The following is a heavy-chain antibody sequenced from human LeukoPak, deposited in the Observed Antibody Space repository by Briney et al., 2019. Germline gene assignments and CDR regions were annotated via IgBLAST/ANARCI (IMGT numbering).Heavy chain of an antibody. D-gene: IGHD3-16*01. V-gene: IGHV3-23*01. Sequence: GGSLRLSCAASGFTFSSYAMSWVRQAPGKGLEWVSAISGSGGSTYYADSVKGRFTISRDSSKNTLYLQMNSLRAEDTAVYYCVNRYALTFGGVTNPWGQGTLVTVSP. J-gene: IGHJ5*02. CDR1: GFTFSSYA. CDR2: ISGSGGST. CDR3: VNRYALTFGGVTNP.